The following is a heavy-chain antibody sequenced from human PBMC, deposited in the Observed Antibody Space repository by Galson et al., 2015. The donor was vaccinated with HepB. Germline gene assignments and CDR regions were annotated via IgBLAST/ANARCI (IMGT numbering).Heavy chain of an antibody. J-gene: IGHJ3*02. Sequence: SLRLSCAASGLRVTSNYMAWVRQAPGMGLEWISVIFSGGNRYYADSVRGRFTTSRVNSENTVYLEMDSLRAEDTAVYFCARRDGYIDAFDIWGQGTMVTVSS. CDR2: IFSGGNR. V-gene: IGHV3-53*01. D-gene: IGHD5-24*01. CDR1: GLRVTSNY. CDR3: ARRDGYIDAFDI.